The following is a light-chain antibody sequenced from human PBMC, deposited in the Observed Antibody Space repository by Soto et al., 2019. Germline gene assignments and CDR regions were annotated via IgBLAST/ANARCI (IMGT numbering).Light chain of an antibody. V-gene: IGKV1-39*01. CDR1: QGVSTY. CDR3: QQSYKTPHT. Sequence: DIQMTQSPSSLSASVGDRVTITCRASQGVSTYLLWYQQTPGKPPKLLISAASTLLSGVPSRFIGSGSATNCTLTISSLQPEDLATYDCQQSYKTPHTFGQGTKLETK. CDR2: AAS. J-gene: IGKJ2*01.